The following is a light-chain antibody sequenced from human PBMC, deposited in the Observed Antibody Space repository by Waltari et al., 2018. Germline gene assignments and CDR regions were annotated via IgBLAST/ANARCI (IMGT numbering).Light chain of an antibody. J-gene: IGKJ2*01. CDR1: QSLLYSSNNKNY. CDR3: QQYYSVPRT. V-gene: IGKV4-1*01. Sequence: DIVMTQSTDSLSVSLGEGATVNCKSSQSLLYSSNNKNYLSWYQQKPGQPPKLLIYWASVRESGVPDRFSGSGSGTDFTLTISNLQAEDVAVYYCQQYYSVPRTFGQGTKLEIK. CDR2: WAS.